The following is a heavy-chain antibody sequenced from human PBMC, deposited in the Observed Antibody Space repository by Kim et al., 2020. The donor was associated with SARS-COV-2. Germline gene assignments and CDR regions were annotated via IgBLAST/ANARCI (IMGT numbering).Heavy chain of an antibody. J-gene: IGHJ4*02. D-gene: IGHD3-16*01. Sequence: GGSLRLSCAASGFTLSGSAIHWVRQASGKGLEWVGRIGSTAGSYAKAYTASVKGRFTISRGDSKNTTYLQMNSLKTEDTALYYCILYNYADFRPPYWGQGTLVTVSS. CDR3: ILYNYADFRPPY. V-gene: IGHV3-73*01. CDR2: IGSTAGSYAK. CDR1: GFTLSGSA.